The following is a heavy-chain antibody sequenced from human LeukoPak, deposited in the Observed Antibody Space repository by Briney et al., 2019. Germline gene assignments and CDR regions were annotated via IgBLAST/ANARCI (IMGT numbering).Heavy chain of an antibody. D-gene: IGHD5-12*01. CDR1: GYTLTGYY. CDR3: TRDRGYDYFFDY. J-gene: IGHJ4*02. V-gene: IGHV1-2*06. Sequence: ASVKVSCKASGYTLTGYYMHWVRQAPGQGLEWMGRINPNSGGTNYAQKFQGRVTMTRDTSISTAYMELSRLRSDDTAVYYCTRDRGYDYFFDYWGRGTLVTVSS. CDR2: INPNSGGT.